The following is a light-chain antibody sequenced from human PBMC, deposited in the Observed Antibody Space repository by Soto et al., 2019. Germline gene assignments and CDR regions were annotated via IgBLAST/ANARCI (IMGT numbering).Light chain of an antibody. CDR1: RSVSNY. V-gene: IGKV3-11*01. J-gene: IGKJ5*01. CDR2: EAS. CDR3: QQRSNWPLT. Sequence: EIVLPQSPDTLSLSPWESATLSCRASRSVSNYLACCQQKPGKAPRLPIYEASNRPTDIPARFSGSGSGTDFTLTISRLEPEDFAVYHCQQRSNWPLTFGQGTRLEI.